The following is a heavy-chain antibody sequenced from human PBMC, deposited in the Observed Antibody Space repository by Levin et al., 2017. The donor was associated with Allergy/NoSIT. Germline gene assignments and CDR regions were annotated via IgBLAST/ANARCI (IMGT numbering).Heavy chain of an antibody. Sequence: ASVKVSCKASGDTFSNYVITWVRQAPGQGLEWMGGIIPSFGTANYTQNFQGRVTITADESTSTAYMELSSLRSEDTAVYYCARSRKKYYYDTSGYPFDYWGQGTLVTVSS. J-gene: IGHJ4*02. CDR2: IIPSFGTA. D-gene: IGHD3-22*01. V-gene: IGHV1-69*13. CDR1: GDTFSNYV. CDR3: ARSRKKYYYDTSGYPFDY.